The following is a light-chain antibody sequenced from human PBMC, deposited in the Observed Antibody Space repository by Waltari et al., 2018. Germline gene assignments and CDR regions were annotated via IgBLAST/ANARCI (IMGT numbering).Light chain of an antibody. CDR2: DAS. CDR3: QQYHGDSPT. J-gene: IGKJ1*01. V-gene: IGKV1-5*01. Sequence: DTQMTQSPSTLSAYVGDRVPITCRASQNIYNWLAWYQQKPGEAPEVLIYDASSLRSGVPSRFSGSGSGTEFTLTISSLQPGDFATYYCQQYHGDSPTFGQGTRGEIK. CDR1: QNIYNW.